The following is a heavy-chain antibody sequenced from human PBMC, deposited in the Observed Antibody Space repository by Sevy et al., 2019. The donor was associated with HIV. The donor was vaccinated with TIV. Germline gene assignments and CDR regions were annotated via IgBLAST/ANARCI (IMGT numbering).Heavy chain of an antibody. CDR1: GFTFSTYG. Sequence: GGSLRLSCAASGFTFSTYGMHWVRQAPGKGLEWIAVIWFDGSNTYYADSVMGRFTSSRDIAKNTLHLQMNSLRAEDTAVYYCARDLEFYDYGDYGPAFMPDYWGQGTLVTVSS. CDR2: IWFDGSNT. D-gene: IGHD4-17*01. J-gene: IGHJ4*02. V-gene: IGHV3-33*01. CDR3: ARDLEFYDYGDYGPAFMPDY.